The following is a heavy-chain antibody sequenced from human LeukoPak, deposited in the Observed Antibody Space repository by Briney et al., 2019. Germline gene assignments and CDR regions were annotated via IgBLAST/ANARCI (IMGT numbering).Heavy chain of an antibody. J-gene: IGHJ4*02. CDR3: AREWYSSSWPAPNFDY. CDR1: GFTFSSYE. V-gene: IGHV3-48*03. Sequence: GGSLRLSCAASGFTFSSYEMNWVRQTPGKGLEWVSYISSSGSTIYYADSVKGRFTISRDNAKNSLYLQMNSLRAEDTAVYYCAREWYSSSWPAPNFDYWGQGTLVTVSS. CDR2: ISSSGSTI. D-gene: IGHD6-13*01.